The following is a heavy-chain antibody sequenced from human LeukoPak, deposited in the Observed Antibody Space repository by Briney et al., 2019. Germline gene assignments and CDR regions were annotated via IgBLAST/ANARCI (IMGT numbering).Heavy chain of an antibody. Sequence: GGSLRPSCAASGFTFSSYWMSWVRQAPGKGLEWVANIKQDGSEKYYVDSVKGRFTISRDNAKNSLYLQMNSLRAEDTAVYYCARLSRVYYGDYLRIYYYYYMDVWGKGTTVTVSS. CDR3: ARLSRVYYGDYLRIYYYYYMDV. CDR2: IKQDGSEK. J-gene: IGHJ6*03. D-gene: IGHD4-17*01. V-gene: IGHV3-7*01. CDR1: GFTFSSYW.